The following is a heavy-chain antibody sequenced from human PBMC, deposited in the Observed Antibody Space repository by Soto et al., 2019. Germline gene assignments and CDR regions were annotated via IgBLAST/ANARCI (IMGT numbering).Heavy chain of an antibody. Sequence: EVQLVESGGGLVKPGGSLRLSCVASGFTFSSYSMNWVRQAPGKGLEWVASISSSSDYIYYADSVKGRFTISRDNAKNSLYLHMNSLRAEDTAVFYCARYELVFDSWGQGTLVTVSS. J-gene: IGHJ4*02. CDR1: GFTFSSYS. CDR3: ARYELVFDS. CDR2: ISSSSDYI. V-gene: IGHV3-21*01. D-gene: IGHD1-26*01.